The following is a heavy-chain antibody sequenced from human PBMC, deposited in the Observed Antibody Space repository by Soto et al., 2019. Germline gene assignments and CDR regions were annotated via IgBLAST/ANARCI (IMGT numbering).Heavy chain of an antibody. V-gene: IGHV3-30-3*01. D-gene: IGHD3-10*01. J-gene: IGHJ6*02. CDR2: ISYDGSNK. Sequence: VGSLRLSCAASGFTFSSYAMHWVRQAPGKGLEWVAVISYDGSNKYYADSVKGRFTISRDNSKNTLYLQMNSLRAEDTAVYYCARGSMVRGVTITGMDVWGQGTTVTVSS. CDR3: ARGSMVRGVTITGMDV. CDR1: GFTFSSYA.